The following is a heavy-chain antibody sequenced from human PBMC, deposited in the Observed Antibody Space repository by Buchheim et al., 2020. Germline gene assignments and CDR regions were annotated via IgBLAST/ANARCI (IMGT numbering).Heavy chain of an antibody. Sequence: QVQLQESGPGLVKPSETLSLTCTVSGGSVSSGSYYWSWIRQPPGKGLEWIGYIYYSGSTNYNPSLKSRVTISVDTSKNQFSLKLSSVTAADTAVDYCARVTIVVVPAAIFAFDIWGQGT. D-gene: IGHD2-2*01. CDR1: GGSVSSGSYY. J-gene: IGHJ3*02. V-gene: IGHV4-61*01. CDR3: ARVTIVVVPAAIFAFDI. CDR2: IYYSGST.